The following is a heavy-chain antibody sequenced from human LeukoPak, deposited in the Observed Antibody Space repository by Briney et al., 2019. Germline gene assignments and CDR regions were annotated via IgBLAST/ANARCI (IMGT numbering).Heavy chain of an antibody. CDR3: VKLRRVVVPAAAIS. CDR2: ISGSGGST. V-gene: IGHV3-23*01. Sequence: GGSLRLSCAASGFTFSSYAMSWVRQAPGKGPEWVSAISGSGGSTYYADSVKGRFTISRDNSKNTLYLQMNSLRAEDTAVYYCVKLRRVVVPAAAISWGQGTLVTVSS. CDR1: GFTFSSYA. J-gene: IGHJ4*02. D-gene: IGHD2-2*01.